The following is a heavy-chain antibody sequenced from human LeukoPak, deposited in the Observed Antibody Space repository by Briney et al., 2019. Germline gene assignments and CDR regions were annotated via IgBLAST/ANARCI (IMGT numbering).Heavy chain of an antibody. D-gene: IGHD2-2*02. Sequence: GESLRLSCATSGFTFSFYGMHWVRQAPGKGLEWVAFIQYDGSYKFYADSAQGRFIISRDNYRNTLFLQMNSLRPEDAAVYYCAKTSDQLLYSKFDFWGQGTLVTVSS. V-gene: IGHV3-30*02. J-gene: IGHJ4*02. CDR3: AKTSDQLLYSKFDF. CDR1: GFTFSFYG. CDR2: IQYDGSYK.